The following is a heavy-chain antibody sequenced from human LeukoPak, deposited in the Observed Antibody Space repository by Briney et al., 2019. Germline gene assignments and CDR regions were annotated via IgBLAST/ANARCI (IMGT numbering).Heavy chain of an antibody. CDR3: ARLRVLLWFGELLPSYFDY. J-gene: IGHJ4*02. CDR1: GDSISSRGYY. D-gene: IGHD3-10*01. CDR2: IYYSGST. V-gene: IGHV4-61*05. Sequence: PSETLSLTCTVSGDSISSRGYYWGWIRQSPGKGLDWIGYIYYSGSTNYNPSLKSRVTISVDTSKNQFSLKLSSVTAADTAVYYCARLRVLLWFGELLPSYFDYWGQGTLVTVSS.